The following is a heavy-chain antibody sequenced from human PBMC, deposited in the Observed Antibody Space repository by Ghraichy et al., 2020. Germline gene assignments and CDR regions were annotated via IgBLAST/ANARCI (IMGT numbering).Heavy chain of an antibody. V-gene: IGHV1-24*01. CDR1: GYTLTELS. CDR3: ATTVGYCSSTSCHKGWFDP. Sequence: ASVKVSCKVSGYTLTELSMHWVRQAPGKGLEWMGGFDPEDGETIYAQKFQGRVTMTEDTSTDTAYMELSSLRSEDTAVYYCATTVGYCSSTSCHKGWFDPWGQGTLVTVSS. J-gene: IGHJ5*02. CDR2: FDPEDGET. D-gene: IGHD2-2*01.